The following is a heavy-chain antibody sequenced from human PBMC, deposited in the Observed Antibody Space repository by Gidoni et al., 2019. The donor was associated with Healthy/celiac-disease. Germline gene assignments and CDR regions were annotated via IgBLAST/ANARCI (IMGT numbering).Heavy chain of an antibody. J-gene: IGHJ3*02. CDR3: ARDDASSGWYRGAFDI. CDR2: IYSGGST. D-gene: IGHD6-19*01. CDR1: GFTVSSNY. Sequence: EVQLVESGGGLVQPGGSLRLSCPASGFTVSSNYMSWVRQAPGKGLEWVSVIYSGGSTYYADSVKGRFTISRDNSKNTLYLQMNSLRAEDTAVYYCARDDASSGWYRGAFDIWGQGTMVTVSS. V-gene: IGHV3-66*02.